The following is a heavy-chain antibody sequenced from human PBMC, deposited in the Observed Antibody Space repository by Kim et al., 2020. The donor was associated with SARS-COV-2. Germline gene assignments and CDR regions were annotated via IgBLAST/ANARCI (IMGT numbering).Heavy chain of an antibody. D-gene: IGHD1-20*01. CDR2: ISYDGSNK. CDR3: AKDSGITGTIDY. V-gene: IGHV3-30*18. J-gene: IGHJ4*02. CDR1: GFTFSSYG. Sequence: GGSLRLSCAASGFTFSSYGMHWVRQAPGKGLEWVAVISYDGSNKYYADSVKGRFTISRDNSKNTLYLQMNSLRAEDTAVYYCAKDSGITGTIDYWGQGTLVTVSS.